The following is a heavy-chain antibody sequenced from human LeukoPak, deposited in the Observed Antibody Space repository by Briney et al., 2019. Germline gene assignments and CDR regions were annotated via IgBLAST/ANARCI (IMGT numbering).Heavy chain of an antibody. J-gene: IGHJ4*02. V-gene: IGHV3-48*01. CDR3: AILREHFDY. CDR1: GFTFSSYS. CDR2: ISSSSSTI. D-gene: IGHD1-1*01. Sequence: GGSLRLSCAASGFTFSSYSMNWVRQAPGKGLEWVSYISSSSSTIYYADSVKGRFTISRDNAKHSLYLQMNSLRAVDTAVYYCAILREHFDYWGQGTLVTVSS.